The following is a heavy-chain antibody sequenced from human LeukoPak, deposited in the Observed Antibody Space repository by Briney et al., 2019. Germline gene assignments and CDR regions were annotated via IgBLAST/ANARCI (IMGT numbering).Heavy chain of an antibody. CDR3: ARGRDWFDP. CDR1: GFTFSDYF. CDR2: IYYSGST. V-gene: IGHV4-30-4*08. J-gene: IGHJ5*02. Sequence: LRLSCAASGFTFSDYFMSWIRQPPGKGLEWIGYIYYSGSTYYNPSLKSRVTISVDTSKNQFSLKLSSVTAADTAVYYCARGRDWFDPWGQGTLVTVSS.